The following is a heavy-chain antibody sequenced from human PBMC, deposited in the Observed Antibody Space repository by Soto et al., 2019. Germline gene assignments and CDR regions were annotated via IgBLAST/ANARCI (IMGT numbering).Heavy chain of an antibody. CDR1: GGTFSSYA. D-gene: IGHD3-3*01. CDR3: ARAPYYDFWSCPWYFDY. V-gene: IGHV1-69*06. Sequence: SVKVSCKDSGGTFSSYAISWVRQAPGQGLEWMGGIIPIFGTANYAQKFQGRVTITADKSTSTAYMELSSLRSEDTAVYYCARAPYYDFWSCPWYFDYWGQGTLVPVSS. CDR2: IIPIFGTA. J-gene: IGHJ4*02.